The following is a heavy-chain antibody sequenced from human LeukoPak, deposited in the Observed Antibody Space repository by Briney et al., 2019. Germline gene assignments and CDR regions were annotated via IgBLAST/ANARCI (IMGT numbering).Heavy chain of an antibody. CDR2: INTDGSST. V-gene: IGHV3-74*01. CDR1: GFTFSDYW. Sequence: GGSLRLSCAVSGFTFSDYWMHWVRQAPGKGLVWVSRINTDGSSTSYVDSVKGRFTISRDNAKNTLYLQMNSLRDEDTAVYYCARDGDFWSGYSSLYYYYYMDVWGKGTTVTVSS. CDR3: ARDGDFWSGYSSLYYYYYMDV. D-gene: IGHD3-3*01. J-gene: IGHJ6*03.